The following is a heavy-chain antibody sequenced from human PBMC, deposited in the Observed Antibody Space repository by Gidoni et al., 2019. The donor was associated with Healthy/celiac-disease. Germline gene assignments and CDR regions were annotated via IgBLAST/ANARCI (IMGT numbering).Heavy chain of an antibody. D-gene: IGHD6-13*01. V-gene: IGHV1-69*06. CDR3: ASYWVGAAAAKGRGYFDY. J-gene: IGHJ4*02. CDR2: IIPIFGTA. CDR1: GGTFSSYA. Sequence: QVQLVQSGAEVKKPGSSVKVSCKASGGTFSSYAISWVRQAPGQGLEWMGGIIPIFGTANYAQKFQGRVTITSDKSTSTAYMELSSLRSEDTAVYYCASYWVGAAAAKGRGYFDYWGQGTLVTVSS.